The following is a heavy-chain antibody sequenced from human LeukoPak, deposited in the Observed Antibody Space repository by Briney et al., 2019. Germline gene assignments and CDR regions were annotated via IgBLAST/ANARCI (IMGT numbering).Heavy chain of an antibody. J-gene: IGHJ2*01. D-gene: IGHD1-14*01. CDR2: MHYTGAT. CDR3: AGGLTHYYYFDL. V-gene: IGHV4-34*01. CDR1: GGSLSGYY. Sequence: PSETLSLTCAVSGGSLSGYYWSWFRQPPGKGLEWIWEMHYTGATNYSPSLKSRVTISAGTSKNQFSLKVNSVTAADTAVYYCAGGLTHYYYFDLWGRGTMVTVSS.